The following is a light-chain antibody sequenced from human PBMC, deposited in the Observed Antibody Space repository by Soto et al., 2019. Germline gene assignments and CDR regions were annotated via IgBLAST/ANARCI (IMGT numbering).Light chain of an antibody. CDR1: SSNIGNNF. V-gene: IGLV1-47*01. CDR3: ATWDDSLSGFVV. J-gene: IGLJ7*01. CDR2: SDN. Sequence: QSVLTQPPSVSGTPGQRVTISCSGSSSNIGNNFVYLYQHLPGAAPTLVVYSDNHRPSGVPVRFSGSKSGTSASLTISGLRSEDEATYYCATWDDSLSGFVVFGGGTQLTVL.